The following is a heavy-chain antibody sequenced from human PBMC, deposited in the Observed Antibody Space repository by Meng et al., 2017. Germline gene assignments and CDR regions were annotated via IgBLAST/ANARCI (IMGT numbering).Heavy chain of an antibody. V-gene: IGHV3-66*02. J-gene: IGHJ4*02. CDR3: ARPMVRGIISGY. CDR1: GFTVSNNY. Sequence: GESLKISCAASGFTVSNNYMSWVRQAPGKGLEWVSVIYSGGSTHYADSVKGRFTISRDNSKNTLHLQMNSLRAEDTAVYYCARPMVRGIISGYWGQGTLVTVSS. D-gene: IGHD3-10*01. CDR2: IYSGGST.